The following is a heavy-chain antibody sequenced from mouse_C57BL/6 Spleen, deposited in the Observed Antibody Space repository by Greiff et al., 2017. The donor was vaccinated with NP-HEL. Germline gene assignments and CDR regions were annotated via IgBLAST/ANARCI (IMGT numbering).Heavy chain of an antibody. CDR1: GFSLSTFGMG. D-gene: IGHD1-1*02. CDR2: IWCDADN. Sequence: QVTLNVSGPGILQPSQTLSLTCSFSGFSLSTFGMGVGWIRQPSGKGLVWLAHIWCDADNYYNPALKSWIPISKDTSKNQVFLKIATVDTADTATYYCARMDYGRYAMDYWGQGTSVTVSS. J-gene: IGHJ4*01. V-gene: IGHV8-8*01. CDR3: ARMDYGRYAMDY.